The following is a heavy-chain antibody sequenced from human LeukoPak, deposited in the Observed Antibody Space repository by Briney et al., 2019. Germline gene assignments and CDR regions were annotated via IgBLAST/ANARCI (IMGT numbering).Heavy chain of an antibody. CDR3: AKDRPGQLQSSTEYFQH. V-gene: IGHV3-30*02. J-gene: IGHJ1*01. D-gene: IGHD2-2*01. CDR1: GFTFSSYG. Sequence: GGSLRLSCAASGFTFSSYGMHWVRQAPGKGLEWVAFIRYDGSNKYYADSVKGRFTISRDNSKNTLYLQMNSLRAEDTAVYCCAKDRPGQLQSSTEYFQHWGQGTLVTVSS. CDR2: IRYDGSNK.